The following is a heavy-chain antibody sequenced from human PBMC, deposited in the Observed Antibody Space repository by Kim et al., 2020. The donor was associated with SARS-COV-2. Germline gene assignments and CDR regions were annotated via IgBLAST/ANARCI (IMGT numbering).Heavy chain of an antibody. V-gene: IGHV1-8*01. Sequence: YARKFQGRVTMTRNTSISTAYMELSSLRSEDTAVYYCARNPTIAMASFDPWGQGTLVTVSS. J-gene: IGHJ5*02. CDR3: ARNPTIAMASFDP. D-gene: IGHD2-21*01.